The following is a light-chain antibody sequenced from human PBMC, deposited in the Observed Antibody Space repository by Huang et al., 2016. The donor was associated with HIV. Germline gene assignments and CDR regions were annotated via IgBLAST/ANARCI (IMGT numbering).Light chain of an antibody. CDR3: QQYNDWPRT. CDR1: QGVSNN. J-gene: IGKJ2*01. CDR2: AAS. Sequence: EMVLTQSPDTLSVSPGERATLSCRASQGVSNNLAWYQQKPGQAPRLLIYAASSRDTGVPARFSGSGSETDFTLTIRSLQSEDVAVYFCQQYNDWPRTFGQGTNLEIK. V-gene: IGKV3-15*01.